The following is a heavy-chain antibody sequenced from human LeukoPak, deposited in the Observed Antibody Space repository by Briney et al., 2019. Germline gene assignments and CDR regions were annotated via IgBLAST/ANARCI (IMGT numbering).Heavy chain of an antibody. J-gene: IGHJ4*02. D-gene: IGHD6-6*01. Sequence: GGPLRLSCAASGFTVSSNYMSWVRQAPGKGLEWVSVIYSGGSTYYADSVKGRFTISRDNSKNTLYLQMNSLRAEDTAVYYCARAAEAARGPLTWGAFDYWGQGTLVTVSS. CDR1: GFTVSSNY. CDR3: ARAAEAARGPLTWGAFDY. CDR2: IYSGGST. V-gene: IGHV3-66*01.